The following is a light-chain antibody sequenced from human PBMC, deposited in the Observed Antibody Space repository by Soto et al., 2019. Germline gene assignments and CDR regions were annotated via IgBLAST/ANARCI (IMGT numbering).Light chain of an antibody. CDR3: QQYNSYPWT. V-gene: IGKV1-5*03. CDR2: KGP. CDR1: QSIRSW. J-gene: IGKJ1*01. Sequence: DIQMTQSPSTLSASVGDRVTITCRASQSIRSWLAWYQQKPGKAPKLLTYKGPTLESGVPSRFSGTGSGTEYALTISSLQPDDLATYFCQQYNSYPWTFGQWTKVEIK.